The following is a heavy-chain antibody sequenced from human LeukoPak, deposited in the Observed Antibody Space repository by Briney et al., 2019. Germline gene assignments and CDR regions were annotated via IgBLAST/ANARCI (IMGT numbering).Heavy chain of an antibody. Sequence: GGSLRLSCAASGFTFSSYEMNWVRQAPGKGLEWVSYISSSGSTIYYADSVKGRFTISRDNAKNSLYLQMNSLRAEDTAVYYCATDLIHYYGSGAKTWGQGTLVTVSS. J-gene: IGHJ5*02. D-gene: IGHD3-10*01. CDR3: ATDLIHYYGSGAKT. V-gene: IGHV3-48*03. CDR2: ISSSGSTI. CDR1: GFTFSSYE.